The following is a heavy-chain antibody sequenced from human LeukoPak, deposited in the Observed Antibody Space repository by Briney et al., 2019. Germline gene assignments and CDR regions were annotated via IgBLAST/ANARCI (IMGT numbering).Heavy chain of an antibody. J-gene: IGHJ4*02. CDR3: ARAVYSSSWYGEFDY. Sequence: PSETLSLTCSVSGGSMRSYYWNWIRQSPGKGLDWIGYIYYDGTPEYNPALKSRVTMSVDMSKNQFSLRLTSVTAADTAVYYCARAVYSSSWYGEFDYWGQGTLVTVSS. CDR1: GGSMRSYY. CDR2: IYYDGTP. V-gene: IGHV4-59*01. D-gene: IGHD6-13*01.